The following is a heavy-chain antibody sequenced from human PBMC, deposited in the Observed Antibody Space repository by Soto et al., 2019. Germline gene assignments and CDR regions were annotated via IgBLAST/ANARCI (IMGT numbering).Heavy chain of an antibody. CDR1: GGSFSGYY. CDR2: INHSGST. D-gene: IGHD6-13*01. Sequence: QVQLQQWGAGLLKPSETLSLTCAVYGGSFSGYYWSWIRQPPGKGLEWLGEINHSGSTNYNPSLKSRVTISVDTSKNQFSLKLSSVTAADTAVYYCARGLFPLYSSLGGCWFDPWGQGTLVTVSS. J-gene: IGHJ5*02. CDR3: ARGLFPLYSSLGGCWFDP. V-gene: IGHV4-34*01.